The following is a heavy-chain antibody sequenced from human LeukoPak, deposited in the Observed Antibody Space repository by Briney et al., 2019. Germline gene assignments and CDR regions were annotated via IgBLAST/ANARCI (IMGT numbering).Heavy chain of an antibody. CDR3: ARGGLGDYFDN. V-gene: IGHV3-23*01. CDR1: GFTFSSYA. CDR2: ISGSGGST. J-gene: IGHJ4*02. Sequence: PGGSLRLSSAASGFTFSSYAMSWVRQAPGEGLEWVSAISGSGGSTYYADSVKGRFTISRDNSKNTLYLQMNSLRSDDTAVYYCARGGLGDYFDNWGQGTLVTVSS. D-gene: IGHD4-17*01.